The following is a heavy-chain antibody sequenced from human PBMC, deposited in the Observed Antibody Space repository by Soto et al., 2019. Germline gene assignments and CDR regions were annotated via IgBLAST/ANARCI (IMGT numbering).Heavy chain of an antibody. CDR3: AREGGYSSREFDS. Sequence: QVQLVQSGAEVKKPGASVKISCKVSGYPFTREYLHWVRQAPGQGLEWMGVIHPSGGSTTYAQKDQDRVTMTRDTSSNTVHMELSSLRSEDTAVYYCAREGGYSSREFDSWGQGTQVTVSS. CDR1: GYPFTREY. V-gene: IGHV1-46*01. J-gene: IGHJ4*02. CDR2: IHPSGGST. D-gene: IGHD5-18*01.